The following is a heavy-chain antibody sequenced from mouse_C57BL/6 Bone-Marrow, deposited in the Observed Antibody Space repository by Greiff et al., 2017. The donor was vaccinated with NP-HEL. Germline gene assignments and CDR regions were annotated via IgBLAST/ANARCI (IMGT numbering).Heavy chain of an antibody. D-gene: IGHD2-13*01. Sequence: VQLQQSGPGLVKPSQSLSLTCSVTGYSITSGYYWYWIRQFPGNKLEWMGYISYDGSNNYNPSLKNRIPITRDTSKNQFFLKLNSVTTEDTATYYCARVDYYYFDYWGQGTTLTVSS. V-gene: IGHV3-6*01. CDR2: ISYDGSN. J-gene: IGHJ2*01. CDR1: GYSITSGYY. CDR3: ARVDYYYFDY.